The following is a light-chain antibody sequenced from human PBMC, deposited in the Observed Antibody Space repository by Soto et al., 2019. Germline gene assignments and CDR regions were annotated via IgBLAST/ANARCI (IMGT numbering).Light chain of an antibody. CDR3: QQYGSSPTWT. CDR1: QSVSSSY. Sequence: EIVLTQSPGTLSLSPGERATLSCRASQSVSSSYLAWYQQKPGQAPRLLIYGASSRATGIPDRFSGSGSGTDLTLPISRLEPEDFAVYYCQQYGSSPTWTFGHGTKVEIK. J-gene: IGKJ1*01. CDR2: GAS. V-gene: IGKV3-20*01.